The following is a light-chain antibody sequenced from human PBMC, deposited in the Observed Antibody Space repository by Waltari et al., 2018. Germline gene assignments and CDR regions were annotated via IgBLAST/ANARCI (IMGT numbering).Light chain of an antibody. Sequence: DIQMTQSPSTLSASVGDRVPITCRASQSITNWLAWYQQKQGKAPKLLIYKASNLESGVPSRFSGSGSGTEFTLTISSLQPDDFATYYCQQYDNYWTFGQGTKVEIK. CDR1: QSITNW. CDR2: KAS. V-gene: IGKV1-5*03. J-gene: IGKJ1*01. CDR3: QQYDNYWT.